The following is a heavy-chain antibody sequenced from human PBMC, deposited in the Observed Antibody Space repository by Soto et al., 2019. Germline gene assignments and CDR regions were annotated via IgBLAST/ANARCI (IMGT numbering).Heavy chain of an antibody. J-gene: IGHJ4*02. CDR3: ARSGVWNGYYALDY. V-gene: IGHV3-48*03. D-gene: IGHD3-3*01. CDR1: GFAFSSYE. Sequence: PGGSLRLSCGASGFAFSSYEMNWVRQAPGKGLEWVSYISSSGTTMYYADSVQGRFTISRDNAKNSLYLQMSSLRAEDTAIYYCARSGVWNGYYALDYWGQGALVTGSS. CDR2: ISSSGTTM.